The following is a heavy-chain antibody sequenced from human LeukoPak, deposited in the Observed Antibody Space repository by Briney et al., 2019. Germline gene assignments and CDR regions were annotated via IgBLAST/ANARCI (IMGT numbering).Heavy chain of an antibody. CDR2: ISRSGSTR. Sequence: PGGSLRLSCAISGFTFSACELTWVRQAPGKGLEWVSYISRSGSTRYYADSVKGRFTISRDNAKNSLYLQMNSLRAEDTAVYYCARVATMVRVPLDALDILGQGTMVSVSS. CDR3: ARVATMVRVPLDALDI. D-gene: IGHD3-10*01. J-gene: IGHJ3*02. V-gene: IGHV3-48*03. CDR1: GFTFSACE.